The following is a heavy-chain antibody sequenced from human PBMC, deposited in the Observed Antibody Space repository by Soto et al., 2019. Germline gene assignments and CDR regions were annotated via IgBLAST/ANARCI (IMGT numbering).Heavy chain of an antibody. V-gene: IGHV5-10-1*01. CDR3: ARRGYDILTGYYTDDY. D-gene: IGHD3-9*01. Sequence: ESLKISCKGSGYSFTSYWIGWVRQMPGKGLEWMGRIDPSDSYTNYSPSFQGHVTISADKSISTAYLQWSSLKASDTAMYYCARRGYDILTGYYTDDYWGQGTLVTVSS. CDR1: GYSFTSYW. CDR2: IDPSDSYT. J-gene: IGHJ4*02.